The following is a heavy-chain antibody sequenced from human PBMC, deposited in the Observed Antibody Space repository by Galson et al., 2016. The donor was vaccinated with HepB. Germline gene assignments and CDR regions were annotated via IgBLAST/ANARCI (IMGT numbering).Heavy chain of an antibody. Sequence: VSGGSISGYYWSYIRQPPGKGLEWIGHIYYSGSTNYNPSLKSRVTISVDTPKNQFSLKLTSVTAADTAVYYCARDFRGMDVWGQGTTVTVTS. CDR2: IYYSGST. V-gene: IGHV4-59*01. CDR3: ARDFRGMDV. CDR1: GGSISGYY. J-gene: IGHJ6*02.